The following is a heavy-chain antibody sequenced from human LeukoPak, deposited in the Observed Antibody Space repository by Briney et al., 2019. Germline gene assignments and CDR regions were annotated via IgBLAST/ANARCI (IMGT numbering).Heavy chain of an antibody. J-gene: IGHJ3*02. CDR1: GGSISSGGYS. Sequence: SQTLSLTCAVSGGSISSGGYSWSWIRQPPGKGLEWIGYIYHSGSTYYNPSLKSRVTISVDTSKNQFSLKLSSVTAADTAVYYCASGSYDAFDIWGQGTMVTVSS. V-gene: IGHV4-30-2*01. D-gene: IGHD1-26*01. CDR3: ASGSYDAFDI. CDR2: IYHSGST.